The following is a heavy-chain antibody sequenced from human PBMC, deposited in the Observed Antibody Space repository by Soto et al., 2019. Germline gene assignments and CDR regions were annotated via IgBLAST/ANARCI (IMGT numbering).Heavy chain of an antibody. CDR1: GYTFTSYY. Sequence: ASVKVSCKASGYTFTSYYMHWVRQAPGQGLEWMGIINPSGGSTSYAQKFQGRVTMTRDTSTSTAYMELSSLRSEDTAVYYCIRDGYNRVYGMDVWGQGTTVTVSS. D-gene: IGHD5-12*01. J-gene: IGHJ6*02. V-gene: IGHV1-46*03. CDR2: INPSGGST. CDR3: IRDGYNRVYGMDV.